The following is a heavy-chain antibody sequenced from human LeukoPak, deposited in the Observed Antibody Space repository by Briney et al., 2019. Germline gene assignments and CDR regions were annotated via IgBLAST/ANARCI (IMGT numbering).Heavy chain of an antibody. D-gene: IGHD3-3*01. CDR3: ARGLTALRFLEWPSRANYYYFDY. V-gene: IGHV3-7*01. CDR2: IKQDGSEK. J-gene: IGHJ4*02. Sequence: GGSLRLSCAASGFTFSSYWMSWVRQAPGKGLEWVANIKQDGSEKYYVDSVKGRFTISRDNAKNSLYLQMNSLRAEDTAVYCCARGLTALRFLEWPSRANYYYFDYWGQGTLVTVSS. CDR1: GFTFSSYW.